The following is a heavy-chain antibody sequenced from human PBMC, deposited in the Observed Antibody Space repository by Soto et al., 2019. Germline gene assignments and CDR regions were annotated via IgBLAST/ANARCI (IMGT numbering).Heavy chain of an antibody. CDR3: ARALGATSLLFDY. V-gene: IGHV4-30-4*01. CDR1: GGSISSGDYY. D-gene: IGHD1-26*01. J-gene: IGHJ4*02. Sequence: LSLTCTVSGGSISSGDYYWSWIRQPPGKGLEWIGYIYYSGSAYYNPSLKSRVTISVDTSKNQLSLKLSSVTAADTAVYYCARALGATSLLFDYWGQGTLVTV. CDR2: IYYSGSA.